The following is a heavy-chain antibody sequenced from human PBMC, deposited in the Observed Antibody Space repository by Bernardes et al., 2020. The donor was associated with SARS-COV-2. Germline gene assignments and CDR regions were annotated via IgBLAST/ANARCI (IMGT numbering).Heavy chain of an antibody. J-gene: IGHJ4*02. CDR3: WVRVETGGVVFDD. CDR1: GYSFSNHD. Sequence: ASVKVSCTASGYSFSNHDMNWVRQAPGQGLEWVGWISPHSANTNYAQNLQGRVSMTTDASARTGYMELRSLRSDDTAVYYCWVRVETGGVVFDDWGQGTLVTVSS. CDR2: ISPHSANT. V-gene: IGHV1-18*04. D-gene: IGHD1-26*01.